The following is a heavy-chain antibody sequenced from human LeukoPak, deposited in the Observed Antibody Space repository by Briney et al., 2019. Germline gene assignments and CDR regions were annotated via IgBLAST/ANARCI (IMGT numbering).Heavy chain of an antibody. CDR2: ISYDVSNK. CDR3: AKALLTGTYYYYAMDV. V-gene: IGHV3-30*18. J-gene: IGHJ6*02. CDR1: GFTFSTYG. D-gene: IGHD1-20*01. Sequence: RSLRLSCAASGFTFSTYGVHWVRQAPGKGLEWGAGISYDVSNKYYADSVKGGFTLSRDNSKNTLYLQMNSLRAEDTAVYHCAKALLTGTYYYYAMDVWGQGTKVTVSS.